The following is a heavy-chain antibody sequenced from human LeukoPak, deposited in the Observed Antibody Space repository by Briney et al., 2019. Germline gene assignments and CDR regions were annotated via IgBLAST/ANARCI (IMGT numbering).Heavy chain of an antibody. V-gene: IGHV4-4*07. CDR3: ARGGIFGVVITPYYFDY. CDR1: GVSISSFY. CDR2: IYTSGST. Sequence: SETLSLTCTVSGVSISSFYWNWIRQPAGKGLEWMGRIYTSGSTIYNPSLKSRVNMSVDTSKNQFSLKLSSVTAAETAVYYCARGGIFGVVITPYYFDYWGQGTLVTVSS. J-gene: IGHJ4*02. D-gene: IGHD3-3*01.